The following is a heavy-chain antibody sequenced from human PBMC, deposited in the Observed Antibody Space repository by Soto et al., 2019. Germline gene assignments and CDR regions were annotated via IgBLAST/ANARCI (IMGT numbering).Heavy chain of an antibody. CDR3: ARVGYSSGWPYEDY. J-gene: IGHJ4*02. D-gene: IGHD6-19*01. CDR2: IYYSGST. Sequence: QVQLQESGPGLVKPSETLSLTCTVSGGSISSYYWSWIRQPPGKGLEWIGYIYYSGSTNYNPSLKSRVTISVDTSKNQFSLKLSSVTAADTAVYYCARVGYSSGWPYEDYWGQGTLVTVSS. V-gene: IGHV4-59*01. CDR1: GGSISSYY.